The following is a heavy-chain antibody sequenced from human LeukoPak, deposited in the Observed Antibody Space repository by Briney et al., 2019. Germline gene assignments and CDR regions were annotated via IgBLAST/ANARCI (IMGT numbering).Heavy chain of an antibody. V-gene: IGHV4-4*07. Sequence: PSETLSLTCTVSGGSISSYYWSWIRQPAGKGLEWIGRIYTSGSTNYNPSLKSRVTMSVDTSKNQFSLKLSSVTAADTAVYYRARVWSSGSMDAFDIWGQGTMVTVSS. CDR3: ARVWSSGSMDAFDI. D-gene: IGHD6-19*01. CDR1: GGSISSYY. CDR2: IYTSGST. J-gene: IGHJ3*02.